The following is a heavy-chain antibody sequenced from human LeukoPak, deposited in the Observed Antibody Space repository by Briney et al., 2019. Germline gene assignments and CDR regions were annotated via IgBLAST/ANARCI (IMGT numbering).Heavy chain of an antibody. CDR1: RFTFSNYE. J-gene: IGHJ6*02. Sequence: GGSLRLSCAASRFTFSNYEMKWGRQAPGKGLEWVSYISSSGSTIYYADSVKGRFTISRDNAKNSLYLQMNSLRAEDTAAYYCARDGHYSYTMDVWGQGTTVTVSS. CDR2: ISSSGSTI. V-gene: IGHV3-48*03. CDR3: ARDGHYSYTMDV.